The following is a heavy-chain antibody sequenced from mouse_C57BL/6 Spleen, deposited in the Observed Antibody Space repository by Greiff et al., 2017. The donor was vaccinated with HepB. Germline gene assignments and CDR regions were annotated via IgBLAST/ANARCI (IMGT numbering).Heavy chain of an antibody. J-gene: IGHJ2*01. V-gene: IGHV5-9-1*02. CDR3: TRGDGYYPFDY. CDR1: GFTFSSYA. D-gene: IGHD2-3*01. CDR2: ISSGGDYI. Sequence: EVQGVESGEGLVKPGGSLKLSCAASGFTFSSYAMSWVRQTPEKRLEWVAYISSGGDYIYYADTVKGRFTISRDNARNTLYLQMSSLKSEDTAMYYCTRGDGYYPFDYWGQGTTLTVSS.